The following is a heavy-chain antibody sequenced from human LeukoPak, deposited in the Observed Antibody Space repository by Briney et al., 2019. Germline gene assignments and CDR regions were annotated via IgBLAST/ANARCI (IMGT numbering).Heavy chain of an antibody. J-gene: IGHJ4*02. CDR2: INSDGSST. CDR1: GFTFSSYW. D-gene: IGHD6-13*01. V-gene: IGHV3-74*01. CDR3: AVSSSSGSGYLDY. Sequence: GGSLRLSCAASGFTFSSYWMHWVRHAPGKGLVWVSRINSDGSSTSYADSVKGRFTISRDNAKNTLYLQMNSLRAEDTAVYYCAVSSSSGSGYLDYWGQGTLVTVSS.